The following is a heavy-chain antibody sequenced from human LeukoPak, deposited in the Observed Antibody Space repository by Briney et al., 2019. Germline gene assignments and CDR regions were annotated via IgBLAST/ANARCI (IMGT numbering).Heavy chain of an antibody. Sequence: ASVKVSCKASGYTFTGYYMHWVRQAPGQGLEWMGWINPNSGGTNYAQKFQGRVTMTRDTSISTAYMELSRLRSDDTAVYYCVRAPQFLRIAVAGYYFDYWGQGTLVTVSS. CDR2: INPNSGGT. J-gene: IGHJ4*02. V-gene: IGHV1-2*02. CDR1: GYTFTGYY. CDR3: VRAPQFLRIAVAGYYFDY. D-gene: IGHD6-19*01.